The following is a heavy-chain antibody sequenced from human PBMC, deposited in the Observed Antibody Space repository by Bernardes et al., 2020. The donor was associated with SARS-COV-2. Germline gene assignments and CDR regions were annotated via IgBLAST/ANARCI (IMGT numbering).Heavy chain of an antibody. CDR3: ARDGYCTSTSCPNYYYYGMDV. V-gene: IGHV3-11*01. CDR1: GFTFSDYY. Sequence: GGSLRLSRAASGFTFSDYYMSWIRQAPGKGLEWVSYISSSGSTIYYADSVKGRFTISRDNAKNSLYLQMNSLRAEDTAVYYCARDGYCTSTSCPNYYYYGMDVWGQGTTVTVSS. CDR2: ISSSGSTI. D-gene: IGHD2-2*03. J-gene: IGHJ6*02.